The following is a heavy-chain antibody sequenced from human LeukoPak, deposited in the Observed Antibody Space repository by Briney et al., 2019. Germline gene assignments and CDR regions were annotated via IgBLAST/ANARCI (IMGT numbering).Heavy chain of an antibody. Sequence: ASVKVSCKASGYTFTRFGISWVRQAPGQGLEGMGWISGYNDNPHYAQSFQGRVTMTTDTSSSTVYMELRSLGSDDTAIYYCARVGRDCRDTRCTWSDWLDPWGQGTLVTVSS. CDR2: ISGYNDNP. D-gene: IGHD2-2*01. V-gene: IGHV1-18*01. J-gene: IGHJ5*02. CDR3: ARVGRDCRDTRCTWSDWLDP. CDR1: GYTFTRFG.